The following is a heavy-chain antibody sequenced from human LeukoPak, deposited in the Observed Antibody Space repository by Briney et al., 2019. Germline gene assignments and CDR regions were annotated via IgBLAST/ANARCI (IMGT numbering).Heavy chain of an antibody. V-gene: IGHV4-34*01. Sequence: PSDTLSLTCAVSGGSLSGYYWSWIRQSPGKGLEWIGEVSHSGIDYNPSLKRRVTILLDTSKNQLSLNLRSVTAADTAVYYCARFGITYYYAMDVWGQGTTVTVSS. J-gene: IGHJ6*02. D-gene: IGHD3-10*01. CDR2: VSHSGI. CDR3: ARFGITYYYAMDV. CDR1: GGSLSGYY.